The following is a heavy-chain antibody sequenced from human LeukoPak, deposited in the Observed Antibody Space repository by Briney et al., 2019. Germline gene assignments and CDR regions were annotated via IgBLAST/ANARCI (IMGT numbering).Heavy chain of an antibody. CDR2: IYYTGST. CDR3: ARTLTPKLHSSSWYYYYALDV. D-gene: IGHD6-13*01. Sequence: PSETLSLTCAVSGASISSHYWSWIRQPPGKGLEWIGYIYYTGSTNYNPSLKSRVTISVDTSKNQFSLKLSSVTATDTAVYYCARTLTPKLHSSSWYYYYALDVWGQGTTVTVSS. V-gene: IGHV4-59*08. J-gene: IGHJ6*02. CDR1: GASISSHY.